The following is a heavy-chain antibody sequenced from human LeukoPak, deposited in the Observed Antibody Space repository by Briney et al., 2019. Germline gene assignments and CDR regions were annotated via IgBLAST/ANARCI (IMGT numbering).Heavy chain of an antibody. J-gene: IGHJ4*02. CDR2: IKSKTDGGTT. V-gene: IGHV3-15*01. D-gene: IGHD6-19*01. CDR1: GFTFSNAW. CDR3: AKDGIAVAGAPER. Sequence: MTGGSLRLSCAASGFTFSNAWMSWVRQAPGKGLEWVGRIKSKTDGGTTDYAAPVKGRFTISRDDSKNTLYLQMNSLRAEDTAVYYCAKDGIAVAGAPERWGQGTLVTVSS.